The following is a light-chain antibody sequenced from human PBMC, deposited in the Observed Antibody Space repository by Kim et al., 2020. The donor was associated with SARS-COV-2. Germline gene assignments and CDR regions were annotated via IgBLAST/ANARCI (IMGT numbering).Light chain of an antibody. J-gene: IGKJ4*01. CDR1: ESVGTL. Sequence: DIQMTQSPSALSASVGDTVTITCRASESVGTLLSWFQQRPGKAPNLLIYSTSSLAAGVPSRFSGSGSVTEFSLTIRGLQPEDFATYFCHQSHTYPLTFGGGTKLEI. V-gene: IGKV1-5*03. CDR3: HQSHTYPLT. CDR2: STS.